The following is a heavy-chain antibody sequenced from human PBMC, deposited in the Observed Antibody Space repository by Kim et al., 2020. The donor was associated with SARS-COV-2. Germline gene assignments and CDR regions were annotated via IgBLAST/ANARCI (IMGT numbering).Heavy chain of an antibody. D-gene: IGHD6-19*01. V-gene: IGHV3-21*01. Sequence: GGSLRLSCAASGFTFSSYSMNWVRQAPGKGLEWVSSISSSSSYIYYADSVKGRFTISRDNAKNSLYLQMNSLRAEDTAVYYCARDGAVKQGRGMDVWGQGTTVTVSS. CDR3: ARDGAVKQGRGMDV. J-gene: IGHJ6*02. CDR2: ISSSSSYI. CDR1: GFTFSSYS.